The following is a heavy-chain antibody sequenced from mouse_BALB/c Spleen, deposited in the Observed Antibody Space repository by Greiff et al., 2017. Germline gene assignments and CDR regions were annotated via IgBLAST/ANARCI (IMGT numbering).Heavy chain of an antibody. V-gene: IGHV2-9*02. J-gene: IGHJ3*01. Sequence: LVAPSQSLSITCTVSGFSLTSYGVHWVRQPPGKGLEWLGVIWAGGSTNYNSALMSRLSISKDNSKSQVFLKMNSLQTDDTAMYYCASYGKYWFAYRGQGTLVHLSA. CDR2: IWAGGST. D-gene: IGHD2-1*01. CDR1: GFSLTSYG. CDR3: ASYGKYWFAY.